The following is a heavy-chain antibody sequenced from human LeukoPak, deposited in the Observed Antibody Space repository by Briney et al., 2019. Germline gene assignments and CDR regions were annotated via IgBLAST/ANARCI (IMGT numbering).Heavy chain of an antibody. V-gene: IGHV4-34*01. Sequence: SETLSLTCAVYGGSFSGYYWSWIRQPPGKGLEWIGEINHSGSTNYNPSLKSRVTISVDTSKNQFSLKLSSVTAADTAVYYCAAAYSLSSSSPPDYWGQGTLVTVSS. CDR2: INHSGST. CDR1: GGSFSGYY. D-gene: IGHD6-6*01. J-gene: IGHJ4*02. CDR3: AAAYSLSSSSPPDY.